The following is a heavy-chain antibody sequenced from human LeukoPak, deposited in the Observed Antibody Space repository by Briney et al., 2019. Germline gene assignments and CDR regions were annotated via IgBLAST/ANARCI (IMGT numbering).Heavy chain of an antibody. V-gene: IGHV1-69*13. CDR2: IVPIFGTA. Sequence: SVKVSCKASGGTFSSYAISWVRQAPGQGLEWMGGIVPIFGTANYAQKFQGRVTITADESTSTAYMELSSLRSEDTAVYYCARVARYYYDSSGYPRAFDIWGQGTMVTVSS. J-gene: IGHJ3*02. CDR1: GGTFSSYA. CDR3: ARVARYYYDSSGYPRAFDI. D-gene: IGHD3-22*01.